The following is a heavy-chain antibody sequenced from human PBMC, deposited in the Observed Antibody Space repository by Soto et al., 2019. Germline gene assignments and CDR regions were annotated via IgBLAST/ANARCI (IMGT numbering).Heavy chain of an antibody. V-gene: IGHV1-69*12. CDR2: IIPIFGTA. Sequence: QVQLVQSGAEVKKPGSSVKVSCKASGGTFSSYAISWVRQAPGQGLEWMGGIIPIFGTANYAQKFQGRVTITADEPTSTDYMELSSLRSEDTAVYYCARALGDPVPYYYGMDVWGQGTTVTVSS. CDR3: ARALGDPVPYYYGMDV. D-gene: IGHD4-17*01. J-gene: IGHJ6*02. CDR1: GGTFSSYA.